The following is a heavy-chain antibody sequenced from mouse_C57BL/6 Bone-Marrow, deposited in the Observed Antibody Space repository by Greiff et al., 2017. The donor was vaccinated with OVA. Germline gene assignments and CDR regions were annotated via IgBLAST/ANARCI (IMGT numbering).Heavy chain of an antibody. CDR3: ASYYFYWDLDV. Sequence: VQLQQSGAELVKPGASVKMSCKASGYTFTSYWITWVKQRPGQGLEWIGDIYPGSGSTNYNEKFKSKATLTVDTSSSTAYMQLSSLTSEDSAVYYCASYYFYWDLDVWGTGTTVTVSA. D-gene: IGHD1-1*01. J-gene: IGHJ1*03. V-gene: IGHV1-55*01. CDR2: IYPGSGST. CDR1: GYTFTSYW.